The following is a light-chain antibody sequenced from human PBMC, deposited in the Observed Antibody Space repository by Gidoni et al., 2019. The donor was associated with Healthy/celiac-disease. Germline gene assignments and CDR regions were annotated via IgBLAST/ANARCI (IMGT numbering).Light chain of an antibody. J-gene: IGKJ2*01. V-gene: IGKV3-15*01. CDR2: GAS. Sequence: EIVMTQSPATLSVSPGERATLSCRASQSVSSNLAWYQQKPGQAPRLLIYGASTRATGIPARFSGSGSGTEFTLTISSLQSEDFAVYYCQQYNNWPQVYTFXXXTKLEIK. CDR3: QQYNNWPQVYT. CDR1: QSVSSN.